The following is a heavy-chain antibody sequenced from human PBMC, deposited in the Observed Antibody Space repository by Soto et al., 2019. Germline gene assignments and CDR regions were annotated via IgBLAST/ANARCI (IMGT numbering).Heavy chain of an antibody. CDR1: GYKFTTYW. CDR3: VATYGDYLDY. CDR2: IYPDDSDS. Sequence: GESLKISCKGSGYKFTTYWIGWVRQMPGKGLEWMAIIYPDDSDSRYSPSFQGQVTISADKSISTAYLQWSSLKASDTAIYYCVATYGDYLDYWGQGSLVTVSS. J-gene: IGHJ4*02. D-gene: IGHD4-17*01. V-gene: IGHV5-51*01.